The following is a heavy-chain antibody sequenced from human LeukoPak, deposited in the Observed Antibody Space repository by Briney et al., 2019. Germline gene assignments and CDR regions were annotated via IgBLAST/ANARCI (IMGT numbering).Heavy chain of an antibody. D-gene: IGHD3-3*01. V-gene: IGHV5-51*01. CDR3: ARVGSVTNFGVVSYYFDY. J-gene: IGHJ4*02. CDR2: IYPDDSDS. Sequence: GEPLKISCKASGYSFDYYWIAWVRQMPGKGLEWMGIIYPDDSDSTYSPSFQGQVTISVDKSINTAYLQWSSLKASNTTIYYCARVGSVTNFGVVSYYFDYWGQGTLVTVSS. CDR1: GYSFDYYW.